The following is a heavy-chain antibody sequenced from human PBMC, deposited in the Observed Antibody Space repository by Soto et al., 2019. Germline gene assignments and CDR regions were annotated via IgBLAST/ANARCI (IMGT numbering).Heavy chain of an antibody. CDR1: GFTFSNHG. V-gene: IGHV3-30*18. D-gene: IGHD1-20*01. CDR3: AKDMHNWKNGVVGYYYGFDV. J-gene: IGHJ6*02. CDR2: ISYDGNKK. Sequence: HPGGSLRLSCAASGFTFSNHGMHWVRQAPGKGLEWVAVISYDGNKKYYTDSVKGRFTISRDNSKNTLYLQMNSLRLEDTAVFYCAKDMHNWKNGVVGYYYGFDVWGQGTTVTVSS.